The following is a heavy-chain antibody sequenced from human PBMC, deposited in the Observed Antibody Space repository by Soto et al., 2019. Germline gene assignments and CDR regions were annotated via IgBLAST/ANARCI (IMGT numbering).Heavy chain of an antibody. V-gene: IGHV4-31*03. CDR3: ARAGVSTAMVSFHITPGAFDI. CDR1: GGSISGGGYY. D-gene: IGHD5-18*01. Sequence: PSETLSLTCTVSGGSISGGGYYWSWIRQHPGKGLEWIGYIYYSGSTYYNPSLKSRVTISVDTSKNQFSLKLSSVTAADTAVYYCARAGVSTAMVSFHITPGAFDIWGQGTMVTVS. CDR2: IYYSGST. J-gene: IGHJ3*02.